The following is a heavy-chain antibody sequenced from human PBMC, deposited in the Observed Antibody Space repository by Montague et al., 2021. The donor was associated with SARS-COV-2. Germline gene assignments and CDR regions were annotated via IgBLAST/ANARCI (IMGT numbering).Heavy chain of an antibody. CDR2: IFYNGST. J-gene: IGHJ5*01. CDR1: FGSISTYY. Sequence: SETLSLTCTVSFGSISTYYWSWIRQPPEKGLEWIGFIFYNGSTKYNPSLKRRVSISLDTSKNQFSLKLSSVTAADTAVYYCARQDAWAYCGDECYRGWFDSWGQGTLVTVSS. CDR3: ARQDAWAYCGDECYRGWFDS. D-gene: IGHD2-21*01. V-gene: IGHV4-59*01.